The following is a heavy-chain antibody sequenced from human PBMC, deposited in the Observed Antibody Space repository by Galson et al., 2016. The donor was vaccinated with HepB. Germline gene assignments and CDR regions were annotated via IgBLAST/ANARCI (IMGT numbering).Heavy chain of an antibody. CDR1: GFTVSGNY. Sequence: SLRLSCAASGFTVSGNYLTWVRQAPGRAPECVSIIYSGGGTYYADSVKGRFTISRDSSKNTMYLQMNSLRVEDTAVYYCARALWGQSCSSTSCVTGGLDYWGPGTLVTVPS. CDR2: IYSGGGT. V-gene: IGHV3-53*01. J-gene: IGHJ4*02. D-gene: IGHD2-2*01. CDR3: ARALWGQSCSSTSCVTGGLDY.